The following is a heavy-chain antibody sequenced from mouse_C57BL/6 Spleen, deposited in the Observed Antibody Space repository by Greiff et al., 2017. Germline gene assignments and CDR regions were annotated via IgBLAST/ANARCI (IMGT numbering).Heavy chain of an antibody. Sequence: EVQLQQSGPELVKPGASVKISCKASGYTFTDYYMNWVKQSPGKSLEWIGDINPNNGGTNYNQKFKGKATLTVDKSSSTAYMELRSLTSEDSAVYYCARRHDFLCNWGQGTTLTVSS. CDR3: ARRHDFLCN. V-gene: IGHV1-26*01. J-gene: IGHJ2*01. D-gene: IGHD2-4*01. CDR2: INPNNGGT. CDR1: GYTFTDYY.